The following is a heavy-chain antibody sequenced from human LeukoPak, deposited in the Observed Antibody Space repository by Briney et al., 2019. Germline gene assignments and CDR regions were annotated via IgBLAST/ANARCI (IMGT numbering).Heavy chain of an antibody. CDR2: IYYSGST. D-gene: IGHD4-11*01. CDR1: GGSISSGGYY. V-gene: IGHV4-31*03. Sequence: PSETLSLTCTVSGGSISSGGYYWSWLRQHPGKGLEWIGYIYYSGSTYYNPSLKSRVTISVDTSKNQFSLKLSSVTAADTAVYYCARDPGWYSNYHDSWFDPWGQGTLVTVSS. J-gene: IGHJ5*02. CDR3: ARDPGWYSNYHDSWFDP.